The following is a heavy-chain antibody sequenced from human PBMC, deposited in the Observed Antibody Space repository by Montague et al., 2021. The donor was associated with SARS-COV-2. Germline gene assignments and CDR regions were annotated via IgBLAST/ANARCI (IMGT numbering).Heavy chain of an antibody. J-gene: IGHJ4*02. CDR1: GNSLSNSRYF. Sequence: SETLSLTCSVSGNSLSNSRYFWGWIRQPPRKGLEWIGSFYFGGKFLYNSSLESRVTISVDTSKNQFSLQLSSVTASDTAVYYCAIHSGGSEVAGLDYWGQGILVTVSS. CDR2: FYFGGKF. D-gene: IGHD6-19*01. V-gene: IGHV4-39*01. CDR3: AIHSGGSEVAGLDY.